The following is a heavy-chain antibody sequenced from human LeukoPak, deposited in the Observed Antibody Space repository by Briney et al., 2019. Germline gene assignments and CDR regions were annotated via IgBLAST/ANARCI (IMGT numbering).Heavy chain of an antibody. CDR1: GFTFSSYA. CDR2: ISHDGSNK. J-gene: IGHJ4*02. V-gene: IGHV3-30*07. D-gene: IGHD5-12*01. Sequence: PGGSLRLSCAASGFTFSSYAMHWVRQAPGKGLEWVAAISHDGSNKYHADSVKGRFTISRDNSKNTLYLQTDTLKTEDTAVYYCTTGGSYLRSWVDYWGQGTLVTVSS. CDR3: TTGGSYLRSWVDY.